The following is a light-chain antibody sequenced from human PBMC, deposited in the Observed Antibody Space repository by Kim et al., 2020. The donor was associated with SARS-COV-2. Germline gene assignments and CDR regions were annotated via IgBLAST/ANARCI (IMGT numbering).Light chain of an antibody. CDR2: GAS. Sequence: EIVLTQSPGTLSLSPGERATLSCRASQSVSSSFLAWYQQKPGQAPRLLIYGASNRATGIPDRFSGSGSGTDFTLTISRLEPEDFAVYYCQQYGSSPRVTFGPGTKVDIK. CDR3: QQYGSSPRVT. V-gene: IGKV3-20*01. CDR1: QSVSSSF. J-gene: IGKJ3*01.